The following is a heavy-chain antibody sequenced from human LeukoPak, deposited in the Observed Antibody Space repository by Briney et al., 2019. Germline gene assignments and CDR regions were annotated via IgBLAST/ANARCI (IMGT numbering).Heavy chain of an antibody. CDR2: INLNSGGT. J-gene: IGHJ4*02. D-gene: IGHD3-3*01. Sequence: ASVKVSCQASGYTFTDYYLHWLRQAPGQGLAWMEWINLNSGGTNYAQKFQGRVTMTRDTSISTAYMELSRLRSDDTAVYYCARTYYYDFWSGYYGSFDYWGQGTLVTVSS. CDR3: ARTYYYDFWSGYYGSFDY. V-gene: IGHV1-2*02. CDR1: GYTFTDYY.